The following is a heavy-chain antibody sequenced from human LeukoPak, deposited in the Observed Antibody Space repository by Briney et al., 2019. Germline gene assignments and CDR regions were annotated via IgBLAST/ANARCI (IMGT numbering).Heavy chain of an antibody. D-gene: IGHD5-12*01. CDR3: ARAGLATIGY. CDR1: GGSISSSSYY. Sequence: SETLSLTCTVSGGSISSSSYYWGWIRQPPGKGLEWIGYIYYSGSTYYNPSLKSRVTISVDTSKNQFSLKLSSVTAADTAVYYCARAGLATIGYWGQGTLVTVSS. V-gene: IGHV4-31*03. CDR2: IYYSGST. J-gene: IGHJ4*02.